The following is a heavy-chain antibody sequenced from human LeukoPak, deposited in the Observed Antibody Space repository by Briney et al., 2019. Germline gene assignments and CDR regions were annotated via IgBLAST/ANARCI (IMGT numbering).Heavy chain of an antibody. V-gene: IGHV3-23*01. CDR3: AATVTTSPVTPGNFDY. D-gene: IGHD4-17*01. CDR1: GYTLSRYA. J-gene: IGHJ4*02. CDR2: IFCSGGST. Sequence: GGSLRLSRVPSGYTLSRYAISWVRAALGKGLESVSAIFCSGGSTYYADSVKGRFTISRDNSKNTLYLQMNSLRAEDTAVYYCAATVTTSPVTPGNFDYWGQGTLVTVSS.